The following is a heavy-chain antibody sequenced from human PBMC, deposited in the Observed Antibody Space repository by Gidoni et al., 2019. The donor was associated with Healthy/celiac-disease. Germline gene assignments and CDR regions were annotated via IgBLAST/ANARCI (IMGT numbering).Heavy chain of an antibody. CDR1: GFTFSSYG. Sequence: QVQLVVSGGGVVQPGMSLRLSCAPSGFTFSSYGMHWVRQAPGKGLEWVAVISYDGSNKYYADSVKGRFTISRDNSKNTLYLQMNSLRAEDTAVYYCAKDLMYYDSSGYYSMGYWGQGTLVTVSS. CDR2: ISYDGSNK. V-gene: IGHV3-30*18. D-gene: IGHD3-22*01. CDR3: AKDLMYYDSSGYYSMGY. J-gene: IGHJ4*02.